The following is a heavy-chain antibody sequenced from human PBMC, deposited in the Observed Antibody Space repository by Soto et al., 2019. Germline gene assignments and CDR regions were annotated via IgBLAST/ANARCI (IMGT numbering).Heavy chain of an antibody. CDR3: AKSYDLWSPYLSFGDQRDP. CDR2: LSTDGSTP. CDR1: GFIFGCYA. D-gene: IGHD3-3*01. V-gene: IGHV3-30*16. Sequence: PGGSLRLSCAASGFIFGCYAMNWVRHVPGKGPEWVAVLSTDGSTPYYADSVRGRFTISRDNSKSTLFLQMNSLRPEDTAIYFCAKSYDLWSPYLSFGDQRDPWGQGTLVTVSS. J-gene: IGHJ5*02.